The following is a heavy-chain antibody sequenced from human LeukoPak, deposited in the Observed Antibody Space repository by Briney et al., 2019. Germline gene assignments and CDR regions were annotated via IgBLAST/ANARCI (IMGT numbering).Heavy chain of an antibody. D-gene: IGHD5-18*01. J-gene: IGHJ5*02. CDR1: GFSLNTSGGG. CDR2: IYWDDDK. CDR3: AHRRYTAGYNWFDP. V-gene: IGHV2-5*02. Sequence: SGPTLVNPTQTLTLTCTFSGFSLNTSGGGVGWIRQPPGKALEWLALIYWDDDKRYSPSLKSRLTITKDTSKNQVVPTMTNMDTVDTATYYCAHRRYTAGYNWFDPWGQGTLVTVSS.